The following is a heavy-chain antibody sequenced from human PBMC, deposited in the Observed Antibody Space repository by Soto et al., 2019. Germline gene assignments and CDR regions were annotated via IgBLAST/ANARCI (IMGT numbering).Heavy chain of an antibody. CDR3: VNFPSPQRATYDY. Sequence: GGSLRLSCSASGFTFSSYAMHWVRQAPGKGLEYVSAISSNGGSTYYADSVKGRFTISRDNSKNTLYLQMSSLRAEDTAVYYCVNFPSPQRATYDYWGQGTLVTVSS. CDR2: ISSNGGST. D-gene: IGHD1-26*01. CDR1: GFTFSSYA. V-gene: IGHV3-64D*08. J-gene: IGHJ4*02.